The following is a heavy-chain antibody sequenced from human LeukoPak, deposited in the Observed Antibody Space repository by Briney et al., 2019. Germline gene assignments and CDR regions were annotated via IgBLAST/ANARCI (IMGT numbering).Heavy chain of an antibody. CDR3: ARPYGDYQSYFDY. D-gene: IGHD4-17*01. CDR2: IYYSGST. CDR1: GGSISSSSYY. J-gene: IGHJ4*02. V-gene: IGHV4-39*01. Sequence: SETLSLTCTVSGGSISSSSYYWGWIRQPPGKGLEWIGSIYYSGSTYYNPSLKSRVTISVDTSKNQFSLKLSSVTAAGTAVYYCARPYGDYQSYFDYWGQGTLVTVSS.